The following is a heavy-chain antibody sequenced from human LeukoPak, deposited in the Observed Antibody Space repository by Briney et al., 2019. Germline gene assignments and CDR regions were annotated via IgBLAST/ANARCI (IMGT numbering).Heavy chain of an antibody. CDR3: AKWYSSSWSPGRAYYFDY. D-gene: IGHD6-13*01. Sequence: PGGSLRLSCAASGFTFSSYTMSWVRQAPGKGLEWVSAISGSGGSTYYADSVKGRFTISRDNSKNTLYQQMNSLRAEDTAVYYCAKWYSSSWSPGRAYYFDYWGQGTLVTVSS. CDR2: ISGSGGST. V-gene: IGHV3-23*01. J-gene: IGHJ4*02. CDR1: GFTFSSYT.